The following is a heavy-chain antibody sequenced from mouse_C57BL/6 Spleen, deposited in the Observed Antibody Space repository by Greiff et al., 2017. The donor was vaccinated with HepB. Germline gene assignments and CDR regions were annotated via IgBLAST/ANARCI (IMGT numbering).Heavy chain of an antibody. CDR1: GYTFTSYW. D-gene: IGHD2-4*01. CDR2: IDPSDSYT. V-gene: IGHV1-69*01. CDR3: ARRGYDYEGVWFAY. Sequence: QVQLQQPGAELVMPGASVKLSCKASGYTFTSYWMHWVKQRPGQGLEWIGEIDPSDSYTNYNQKFKGKSTLTVDKSSSTAYMQLSSLTSEDSAVYYCARRGYDYEGVWFAYWGQGTLVTVSA. J-gene: IGHJ3*01.